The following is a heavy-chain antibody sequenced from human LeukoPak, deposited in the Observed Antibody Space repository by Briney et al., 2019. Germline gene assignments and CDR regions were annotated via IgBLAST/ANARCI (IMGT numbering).Heavy chain of an antibody. CDR2: ISGSGDSA. V-gene: IGHV3-23*01. CDR3: AKAIGVTTSNWFDP. J-gene: IGHJ5*02. CDR1: GFTFSSYS. Sequence: GGSLRLSCAASGFTFSSYSMNWVRQAPGKGLKRVSYISGSGDSAYYADSVKGRFTISRDNSKNTLYLQMNSLRAEDTAVYFCAKAIGVTTSNWFDPWGQGTLVTVSS. D-gene: IGHD4-4*01.